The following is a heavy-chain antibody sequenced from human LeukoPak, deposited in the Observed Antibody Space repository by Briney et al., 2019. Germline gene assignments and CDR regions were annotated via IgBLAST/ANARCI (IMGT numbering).Heavy chain of an antibody. CDR2: IYPGDSDT. J-gene: IGHJ4*02. V-gene: IGHV5-51*01. CDR1: GYSFTSYW. Sequence: GESLKISCKGSGYSFTSYWIGWVRQMPGKGLEWMGIIYPGDSDTRYSPSFQGQVTISADKPISTAYLQWSSLKASDTAMYYCARHRPLYYGSGSYADYWGQGTLVTVSS. D-gene: IGHD3-10*01. CDR3: ARHRPLYYGSGSYADY.